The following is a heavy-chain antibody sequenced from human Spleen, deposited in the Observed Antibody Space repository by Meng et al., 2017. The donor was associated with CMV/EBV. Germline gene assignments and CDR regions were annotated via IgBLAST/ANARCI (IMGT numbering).Heavy chain of an antibody. CDR2: IYYSGST. Sequence: SETLSLTCTVSGGSISSGDYYWSWIRQPPGKGLEWIGYIYYSGSTYYNPSLKSRVTISVDTSKNQFSLKLSSVTAADTAVYYCARGGWELLAFDIWGQGTMVTVS. V-gene: IGHV4-30-4*08. CDR3: ARGGWELLAFDI. D-gene: IGHD1-26*01. CDR1: GGSISSGDYY. J-gene: IGHJ3*02.